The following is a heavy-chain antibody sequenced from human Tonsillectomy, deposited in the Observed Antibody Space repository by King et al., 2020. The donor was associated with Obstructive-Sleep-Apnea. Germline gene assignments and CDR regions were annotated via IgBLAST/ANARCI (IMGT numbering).Heavy chain of an antibody. J-gene: IGHJ6*01. CDR2: LSYDGKNK. Sequence: VQLVESGGGVVQPGRSLRLSCAASGFTFSSYAIHWVRQAPGKGLEWVAFLSYDGKNKYYADSVKGRFTISRDNSKDTLFLKMNSLRAEDTAVYYCAGDKLPGWFGAQGGIDVWGRGATVTVSS. CDR3: AGDKLPGWFGAQGGIDV. CDR1: GFTFSSYA. V-gene: IGHV3-30*04. D-gene: IGHD3-10*01.